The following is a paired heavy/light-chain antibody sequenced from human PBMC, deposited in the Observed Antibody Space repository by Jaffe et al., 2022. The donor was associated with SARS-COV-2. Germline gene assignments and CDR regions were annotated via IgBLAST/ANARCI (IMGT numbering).Light chain of an antibody. V-gene: IGKV3-11*01. CDR1: QSVSSH. Sequence: EIVLTQSPATLSLSPGERATLSCRASQSVSSHLAWYQQKPGQAPRLLIYDASSRATGIPARFSGSGSGTDFTLTISSLEPEDFAVYYCQQCSTWPPEFTFGPGTKVDIK. CDR3: QQCSTWPPEFT. CDR2: DAS. J-gene: IGKJ3*01.
Heavy chain of an antibody. V-gene: IGHV3-30*14. Sequence: QVQLVESGGGVVQPGRSLRLSCVASGFTFNHYAMHWVRQAPGKGLKWVAVISYDGSSKYYADSVKGRFIISRDNSKNTLYLQMNSLRAEDTAVYYCARVTDMTTVTFDCWGQGTLVTVSS. J-gene: IGHJ4*02. CDR2: ISYDGSSK. CDR3: ARVTDMTTVTFDC. D-gene: IGHD4-17*01. CDR1: GFTFNHYA.